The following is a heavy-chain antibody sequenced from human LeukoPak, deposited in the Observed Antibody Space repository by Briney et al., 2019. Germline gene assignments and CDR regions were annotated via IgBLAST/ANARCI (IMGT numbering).Heavy chain of an antibody. Sequence: SETLSLTCAVSGASISSYYWSWIRQSPGKGLEWIGYIYYSASTNYNPSVKSRGTISVDTSKNQFSLKLSSVTAADTAVYYCARVWGRARGAFDIWGQGTMVTVSS. V-gene: IGHV4-59*01. J-gene: IGHJ3*02. CDR1: GASISSYY. CDR2: IYYSAST. CDR3: ARVWGRARGAFDI. D-gene: IGHD3-16*01.